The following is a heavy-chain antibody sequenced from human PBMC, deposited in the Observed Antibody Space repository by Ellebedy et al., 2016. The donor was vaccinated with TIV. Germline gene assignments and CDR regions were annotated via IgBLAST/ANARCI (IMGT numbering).Heavy chain of an antibody. CDR2: ISYSGTT. D-gene: IGHD3-9*01. J-gene: IGHJ6*02. CDR3: ARDRLTGNYDIVTGRRYYFYYYGMDV. CDR1: GGSISSYY. V-gene: IGHV4-39*02. Sequence: GSLRLXCTVSGGSISSYYWSWIRQPPGKGLEWIGSISYSGTTYYNPSLKSRVTISVDTSKNQFSLKLSSVTAADTAVYYCARDRLTGNYDIVTGRRYYFYYYGMDVWGQGTSVTVSS.